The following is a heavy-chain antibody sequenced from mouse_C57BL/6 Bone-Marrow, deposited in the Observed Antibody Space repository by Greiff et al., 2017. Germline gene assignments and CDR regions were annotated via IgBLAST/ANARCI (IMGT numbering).Heavy chain of an antibody. Sequence: EVKLVESGGDLVKPGGSLKLSCAASGFTFSSYGMSWVRQTPDKRLEWVATISSGGSYTYYPDSVKGRFTISRDNAKNTLYLQVSSLKSEDTAMYYCARRSIAMDYWGQGTSVTVSS. CDR3: ARRSIAMDY. V-gene: IGHV5-6*02. CDR2: ISSGGSYT. J-gene: IGHJ4*01. CDR1: GFTFSSYG.